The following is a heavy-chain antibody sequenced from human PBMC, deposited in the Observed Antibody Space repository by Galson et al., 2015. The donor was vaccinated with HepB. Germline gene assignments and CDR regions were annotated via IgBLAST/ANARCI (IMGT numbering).Heavy chain of an antibody. D-gene: IGHD1-26*01. J-gene: IGHJ3*02. Sequence: SLRLSCAASGFTCSSYWMSWVRQAPGKGLERVANIKQDGSEKYYVDSVKGRFTISRDNAKNSLYLQMNSLRAEDTAVYYCARGGASGSYPDAFDIWGQGTMVTVSS. V-gene: IGHV3-7*03. CDR3: ARGGASGSYPDAFDI. CDR1: GFTCSSYW. CDR2: IKQDGSEK.